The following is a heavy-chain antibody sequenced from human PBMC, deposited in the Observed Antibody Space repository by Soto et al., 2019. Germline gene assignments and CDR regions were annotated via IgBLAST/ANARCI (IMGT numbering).Heavy chain of an antibody. V-gene: IGHV4-31*03. CDR3: ARARGDYVWGSYRFYYFDY. CDR1: GGSISSGGYY. Sequence: QVQLQESGPGLVKPSQTLSLTCTVSGGSISSGGYYWSWIRQHPGKGLEWIGYIYYSGSTYYNPSLKSRVTISVDTSKTQFSLKLSSVTAADTAVYYCARARGDYVWGSYRFYYFDYWGQGTLVTVSS. J-gene: IGHJ4*02. CDR2: IYYSGST. D-gene: IGHD3-16*02.